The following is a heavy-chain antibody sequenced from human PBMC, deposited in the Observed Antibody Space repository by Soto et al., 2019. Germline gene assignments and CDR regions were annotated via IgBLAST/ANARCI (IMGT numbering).Heavy chain of an antibody. CDR3: AREGNCSSTSCRIMDV. CDR1: GYTFTGYY. CDR2: INPNSGGT. J-gene: IGHJ6*02. V-gene: IGHV1-2*04. D-gene: IGHD2-2*01. Sequence: ASVKVSCKASGYTFTGYYMHWVRQAPGQGLEWMGWINPNSGGTNYAQKFQGWVTMTRDTSISTAYMELSRLRSDDTAVYYCAREGNCSSTSCRIMDVWGQGTTVTVSS.